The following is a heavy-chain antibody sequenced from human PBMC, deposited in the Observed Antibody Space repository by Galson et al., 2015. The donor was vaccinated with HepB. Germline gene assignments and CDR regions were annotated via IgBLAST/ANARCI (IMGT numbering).Heavy chain of an antibody. Sequence: ETLSLTCTVSGGSISSYYWSWIRQPPGKGLEWIGYIYYSGSTNYNPSLKSRVTISVDTSKNQFSLKLSSVTAADTAAYYCARDVPYSSSWYWFDPWGQGTLVTVSS. CDR3: ARDVPYSSSWYWFDP. J-gene: IGHJ5*02. D-gene: IGHD6-13*01. CDR1: GGSISSYY. CDR2: IYYSGST. V-gene: IGHV4-59*01.